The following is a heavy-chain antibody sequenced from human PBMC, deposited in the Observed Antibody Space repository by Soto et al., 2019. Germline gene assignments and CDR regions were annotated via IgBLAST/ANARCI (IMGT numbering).Heavy chain of an antibody. CDR2: IYYSGSA. V-gene: IGHV4-30-4*02. J-gene: IGHJ4*02. D-gene: IGHD3-10*01. Sequence: SETLSLTCTVSGDSISGGDYYWNWIRQPPGKDLEWIGYIYYSGSAYYNPSLQSRVTLPVDTSENQFSLQLTSVTAADTAVYYCARSSMVPVDYFDFWGQGTVVTVSS. CDR1: GDSISGGDYY. CDR3: ARSSMVPVDYFDF.